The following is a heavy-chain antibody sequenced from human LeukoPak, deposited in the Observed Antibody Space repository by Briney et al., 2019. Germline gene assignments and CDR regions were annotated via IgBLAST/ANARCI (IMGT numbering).Heavy chain of an antibody. CDR2: IKSKTDGGTT. Sequence: GGSLRLSCAASGFTFSNAWMSWVRQAPGKGLEWVGRIKSKTDGGTTDYAAPVKGRFTTSRDDSKNTLYLQMNSLKTEDTAVYYCTTGYYDFRSGYYTNWGQGTLVTVSS. CDR1: GFTFSNAW. J-gene: IGHJ4*02. D-gene: IGHD3-3*01. V-gene: IGHV3-15*01. CDR3: TTGYYDFRSGYYTN.